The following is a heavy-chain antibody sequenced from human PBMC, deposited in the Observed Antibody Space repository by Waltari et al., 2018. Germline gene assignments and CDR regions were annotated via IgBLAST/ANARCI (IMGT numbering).Heavy chain of an antibody. Sequence: EVQVVESGGGLVQPGGSLRLSCAASGFTFSSYWMSWVRQAPGKGLEWRGNIKQDGSQTYYVDSVKGRFTISRDNAKNSLFLQMNSLRADDTAVYYCARLGYCSSANCFYGMDVWGQGTTVTVSS. V-gene: IGHV3-7*01. CDR1: GFTFSSYW. CDR3: ARLGYCSSANCFYGMDV. D-gene: IGHD2-2*01. J-gene: IGHJ6*02. CDR2: IKQDGSQT.